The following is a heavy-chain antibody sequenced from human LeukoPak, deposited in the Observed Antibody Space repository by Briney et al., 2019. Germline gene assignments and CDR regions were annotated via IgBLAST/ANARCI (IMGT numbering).Heavy chain of an antibody. CDR2: ISSNGGST. V-gene: IGHV3-64*01. J-gene: IGHJ5*02. D-gene: IGHD6-19*01. Sequence: GGSLRLSCAASGFTFSNYAMHWVRQAPGKRLEYVSAISSNGGSTYYANSVKGRFTISRDKSKNTVYLKMGSLRAEDMAVYYCARGMAVAANWFDPWGQGTLVTVSS. CDR1: GFTFSNYA. CDR3: ARGMAVAANWFDP.